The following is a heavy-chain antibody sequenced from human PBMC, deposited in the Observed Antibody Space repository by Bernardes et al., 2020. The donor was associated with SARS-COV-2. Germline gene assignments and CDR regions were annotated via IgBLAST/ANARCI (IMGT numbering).Heavy chain of an antibody. CDR2: ISSSSSYI. D-gene: IGHD4-17*01. Sequence: GGSLRLSCAASGFTFSSYSMNWVRQAPGKGLEWVSSISSSSSYIYYADSVKGRFTISRDNAKNSLYLQMNSLRAEDTAVYYCAREEVDYGDYALDYWGQGTLVTVSS. V-gene: IGHV3-21*01. CDR3: AREEVDYGDYALDY. CDR1: GFTFSSYS. J-gene: IGHJ4*02.